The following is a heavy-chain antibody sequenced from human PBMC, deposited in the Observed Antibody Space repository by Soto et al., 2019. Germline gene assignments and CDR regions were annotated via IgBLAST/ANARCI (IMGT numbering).Heavy chain of an antibody. V-gene: IGHV4-39*01. CDR3: ARHRDFDWLVFDY. CDR2: IYYSGST. J-gene: IGHJ4*02. CDR1: GGSISSSSYY. Sequence: QLQLQESGPGLVKPSETLSLTCTVSGGSISSSSYYWGWIRQPPGKGLEWIGSIYYSGSTYYNPSLKSRVTMSVDTSKNQFSLKLSSVTAADTVVYYCARHRDFDWLVFDYWGQGTLVTVSS. D-gene: IGHD3-9*01.